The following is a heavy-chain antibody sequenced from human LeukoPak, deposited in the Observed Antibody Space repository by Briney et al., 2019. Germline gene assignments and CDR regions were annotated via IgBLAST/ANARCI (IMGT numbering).Heavy chain of an antibody. CDR2: ISSSSSTI. V-gene: IGHV3-48*01. Sequence: GGSLRLSCAASGFTFSSYSMNWVRQAPGKGLEWVSYISSSSSTIYYADSVKGRFTISRDNAKNSLYLQMNSLRAEDTAVYYCARGTGPITIFGVVITYYFDYWGQGTLVTVSS. CDR1: GFTFSSYS. D-gene: IGHD3-3*01. CDR3: ARGTGPITIFGVVITYYFDY. J-gene: IGHJ4*02.